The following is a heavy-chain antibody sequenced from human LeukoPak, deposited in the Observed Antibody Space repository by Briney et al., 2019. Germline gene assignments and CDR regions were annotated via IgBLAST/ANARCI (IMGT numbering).Heavy chain of an antibody. V-gene: IGHV4-39*07. D-gene: IGHD3-10*01. CDR1: GGSISSSSYY. Sequence: SEALSLTCTVSGGSISSSSYYWGWIRQPPGKGLEWIATIYYSGSTYYNPSLKSRVTISVDTSKNQFSLKLSSVTAADTAVYYCARDGDYYGSGSYNWGQGTLVTVSS. J-gene: IGHJ4*02. CDR3: ARDGDYYGSGSYN. CDR2: IYYSGST.